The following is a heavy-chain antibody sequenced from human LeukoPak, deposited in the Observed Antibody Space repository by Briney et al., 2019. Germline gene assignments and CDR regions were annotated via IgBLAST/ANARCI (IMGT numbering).Heavy chain of an antibody. Sequence: PGGSLRLSCAASGFTFSSYWMNWVRQAPGKGVEWVANIKQDGSEKYYVDSVKGRFTISRDNAKNSLFLQMNSLRAEDTAVYYCARGSSGWYGLFDYWGQGTLVTVSS. CDR2: IKQDGSEK. V-gene: IGHV3-7*04. CDR3: ARGSSGWYGLFDY. D-gene: IGHD6-19*01. J-gene: IGHJ4*02. CDR1: GFTFSSYW.